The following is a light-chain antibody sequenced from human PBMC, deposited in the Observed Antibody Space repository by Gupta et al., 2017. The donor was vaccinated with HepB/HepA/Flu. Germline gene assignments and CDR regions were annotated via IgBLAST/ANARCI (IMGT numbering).Light chain of an antibody. CDR2: DAS. J-gene: IGKJ2*03. CDR1: QDISNH. V-gene: IGKV1-33*01. CDR3: QQYDNLPSS. Sequence: DIQMTQSPSSLSASVGDRVTITCQASQDISNHLNWYQQKPGKAPKLLIYDASNLETAVPSRFSGSGSGTDFTFTISSLQPEDIATYYCQQYDNLPSSFGQGTNLEIK.